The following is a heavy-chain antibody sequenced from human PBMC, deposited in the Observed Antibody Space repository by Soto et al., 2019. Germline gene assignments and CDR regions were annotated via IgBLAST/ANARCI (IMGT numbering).Heavy chain of an antibody. Sequence: SETLSLTCTIYGGSFSDYYWGWIRQPPGQGLEWIAEISNSGSTNYNPSLKSRVTISVDTSKNQFSLKMSSVTAADTAVYYCARGLRASFGVRLSYYYYGMDVWGQGTTVTVSS. CDR3: ARGLRASFGVRLSYYYYGMDV. J-gene: IGHJ6*02. V-gene: IGHV4-34*01. CDR1: GGSFSDYY. D-gene: IGHD3-10*01. CDR2: ISNSGST.